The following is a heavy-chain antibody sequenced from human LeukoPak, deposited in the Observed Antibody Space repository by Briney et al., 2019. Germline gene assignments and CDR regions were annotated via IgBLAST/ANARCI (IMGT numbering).Heavy chain of an antibody. J-gene: IGHJ4*01. Sequence: GGSLRLSCAAPGFTFSSYGISWVRQAPGEGLEWVSHISGSGGSIYYADSVKGRFTISRDNSKNTLYLQMNSLRAEDTAVYYCARRSYPNFDWPAYYFDYWGHGTLVTVSS. V-gene: IGHV3-23*01. CDR3: ARRSYPNFDWPAYYFDY. CDR1: GFTFSSYG. CDR2: ISGSGGSI. D-gene: IGHD3-9*01.